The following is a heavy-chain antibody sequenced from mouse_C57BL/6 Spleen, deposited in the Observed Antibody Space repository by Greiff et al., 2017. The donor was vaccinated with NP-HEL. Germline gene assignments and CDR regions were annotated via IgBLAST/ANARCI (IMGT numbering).Heavy chain of an antibody. Sequence: VQLQQSGAELVKPGASVKLSCTASGFNIKDYYMHWVKQRPEPGLEWIGRIDPEDGETKYAPKFQGQATITADTSSNTAYLQLSSLTSEVTAVYYWARYNYDYRYYAMDYWGQGTSVTVSS. D-gene: IGHD2-4*01. CDR2: IDPEDGET. V-gene: IGHV14-2*01. J-gene: IGHJ4*01. CDR3: ARYNYDYRYYAMDY. CDR1: GFNIKDYY.